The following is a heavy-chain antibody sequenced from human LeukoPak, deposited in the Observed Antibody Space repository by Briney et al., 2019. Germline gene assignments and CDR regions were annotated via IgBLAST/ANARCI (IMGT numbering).Heavy chain of an antibody. CDR3: AELGITMIGGV. D-gene: IGHD3-10*02. CDR1: GFTFSSYS. CDR2: ISSSSSYI. V-gene: IGHV3-21*01. J-gene: IGHJ6*04. Sequence: AGGSLRLSCAASGFTFSSYSMNWVRQAPGKGLEWVSSISSSSSYIYYADSVKGRFTISRDNAKNSLYLQMNSLRAEDTAVYYCAELGITMIGGVWGKGTTVTISS.